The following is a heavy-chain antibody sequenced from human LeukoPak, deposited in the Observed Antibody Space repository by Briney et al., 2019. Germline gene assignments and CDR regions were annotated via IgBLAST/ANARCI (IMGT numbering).Heavy chain of an antibody. Sequence: PGGSLRLSCAASGFTFSGSAMHWVRQASGKGLEWVGRIRSKANSYATAYAASVTGRFTISRDDSKNTAYLQMNILKTEDTAVYYCTVAGDFDYWGQGTLVTVSS. CDR1: GFTFSGSA. CDR2: IRSKANSYAT. D-gene: IGHD6-19*01. J-gene: IGHJ4*02. CDR3: TVAGDFDY. V-gene: IGHV3-73*01.